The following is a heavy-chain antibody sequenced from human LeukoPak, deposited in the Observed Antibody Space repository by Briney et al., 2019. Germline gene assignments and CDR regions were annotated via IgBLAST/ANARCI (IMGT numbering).Heavy chain of an antibody. CDR1: GGSFSGYY. CDR3: ARGVEQWLVPYFDY. D-gene: IGHD6-19*01. Sequence: SETLSLTCAVYGGSFSGYYWNWIRQPAGKGLEWIGRIYTSGSTNYNPSLKSRVTMSVDTSKNQFSLKLSSVTAADTAVYYCARGVEQWLVPYFDYWGQGTLVTVSS. J-gene: IGHJ4*02. V-gene: IGHV4-59*10. CDR2: IYTSGST.